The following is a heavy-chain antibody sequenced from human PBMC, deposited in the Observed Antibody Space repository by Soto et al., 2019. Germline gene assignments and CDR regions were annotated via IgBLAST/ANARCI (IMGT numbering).Heavy chain of an antibody. V-gene: IGHV1-46*01. CDR2: INPSSGTT. Sequence: QVQLVQSGAEMKQPGASVKLSCQASGYIFIHCFMHWVRQAPGQGLKWMGGINPSSGTTTYAQKFQGKVTVTRDTSTSTVYMERSSLGSGDTAMYYCARSLGETTSLFDYWGQGSLVTVSA. D-gene: IGHD1-26*01. J-gene: IGHJ4*02. CDR3: ARSLGETTSLFDY. CDR1: GYIFIHCF.